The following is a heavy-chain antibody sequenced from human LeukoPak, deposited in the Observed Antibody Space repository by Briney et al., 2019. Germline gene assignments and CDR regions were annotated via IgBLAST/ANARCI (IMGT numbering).Heavy chain of an antibody. CDR2: IYPGDFDT. Sequence: GESLKISCKGSGYSFTSYWIGWVRQMPGKGLEWMGIIYPGDFDTRYSPSFQGQVTISADKSITTAYLQWSSLKASDTAMYYCARGYCSGGTCRYVTKYFDYWGQGTLVTVSS. V-gene: IGHV5-51*01. J-gene: IGHJ4*02. CDR1: GYSFTSYW. D-gene: IGHD2-15*01. CDR3: ARGYCSGGTCRYVTKYFDY.